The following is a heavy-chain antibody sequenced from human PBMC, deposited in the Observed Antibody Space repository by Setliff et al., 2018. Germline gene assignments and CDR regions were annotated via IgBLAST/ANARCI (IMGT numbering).Heavy chain of an antibody. CDR1: GFTFSTSA. CDR2: IHYGGGHI. J-gene: IGHJ3*02. D-gene: IGHD6-13*01. CDR3: ASAGHSGSWFPFDAFHI. Sequence: GGSLRLSCATSGFTFSTSAMHWLRQSPDNRLEWLAYIHYGGGHIQYADSVKGRFTISRDNAKNSLYLQMNSLRAEDTAVYYCASAGHSGSWFPFDAFHIWGQGTMVTVSS. V-gene: IGHV3-30*02.